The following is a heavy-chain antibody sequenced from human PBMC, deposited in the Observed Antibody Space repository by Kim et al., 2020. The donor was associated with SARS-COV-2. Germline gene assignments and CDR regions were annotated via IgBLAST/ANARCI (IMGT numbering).Heavy chain of an antibody. V-gene: IGHV4-34*01. CDR3: ARGHGFYFDY. CDR1: GGSFSGYY. Sequence: SETLSLTCAVYGGSFSGYYWSWIRQPPGKGLEWIGEINHSGSTNYNPSLKSRVTISVDTSKNQFSLKLSSVTAADTAVYYCARGHGFYFDYWGQGTLVTVSS. J-gene: IGHJ4*02. CDR2: INHSGST.